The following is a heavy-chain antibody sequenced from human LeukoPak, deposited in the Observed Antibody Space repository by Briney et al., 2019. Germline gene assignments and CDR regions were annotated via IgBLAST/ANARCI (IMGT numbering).Heavy chain of an antibody. V-gene: IGHV3-53*01. Sequence: GVSLRLSCAASGFTVSSNYMSWVRQAPGKGLEWVSVIYSGGSTYYADSVKGRFTISRDNSKNTLYLQMNSLRAEDTAVYYCARDQPDYGGTGIDYWGQGTLVTVSS. D-gene: IGHD4-23*01. J-gene: IGHJ4*02. CDR2: IYSGGST. CDR3: ARDQPDYGGTGIDY. CDR1: GFTVSSNY.